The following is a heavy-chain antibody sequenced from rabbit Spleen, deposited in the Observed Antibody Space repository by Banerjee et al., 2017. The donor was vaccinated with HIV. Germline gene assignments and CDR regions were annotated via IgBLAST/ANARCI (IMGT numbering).Heavy chain of an antibody. CDR1: GFYFSSGY. CDR2: IDPVFGIT. D-gene: IGHD8-1*01. Sequence: QEQLVVESGGGLVQPEGSLKLTCTASGFYFSSGYMCWVRQAPGKGLEWIASIDPVFGITYYASWVNGRFSISRENAQNTVFLQMTSLTAADTATYFCARDGALCSHFALWGTATLVTVS. CDR3: ARDGALCSHFAL. V-gene: IGHV1S47*01. J-gene: IGHJ4*01.